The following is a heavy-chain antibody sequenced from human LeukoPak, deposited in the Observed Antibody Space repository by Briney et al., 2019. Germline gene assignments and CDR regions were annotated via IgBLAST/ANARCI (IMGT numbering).Heavy chain of an antibody. CDR2: IKTKRDGGTI. D-gene: IGHD3-10*01. CDR1: GFSVSRAW. CDR3: TRVQGGTYNTFDI. Sequence: PGGSLRLSCAASGFSVSRAWLSWVRHAPGKGLEWVGRIKTKRDGGTIDYAAPVKGRFTISGDESKDTVYLEMNELKTEDTAVYYCTRVQGGTYNTFDIWGQGTVVTVSS. J-gene: IGHJ3*02. V-gene: IGHV3-15*01.